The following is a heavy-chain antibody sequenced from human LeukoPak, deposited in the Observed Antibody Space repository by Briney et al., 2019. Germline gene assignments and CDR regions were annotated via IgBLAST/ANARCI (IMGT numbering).Heavy chain of an antibody. CDR1: GGTFSSYA. Sequence: ASVKVSCKASGGTFSSYAISWVRQAPGQGLEWMGGIIPIFGTANYAQKFQGRVTITTDESTSTAYMELSSLRSEDTAVYYCASSAAGTYYYYYMDVWGKGTTVTVSS. V-gene: IGHV1-69*05. CDR3: ASSAAGTYYYYYMDV. J-gene: IGHJ6*03. CDR2: IIPIFGTA. D-gene: IGHD6-13*01.